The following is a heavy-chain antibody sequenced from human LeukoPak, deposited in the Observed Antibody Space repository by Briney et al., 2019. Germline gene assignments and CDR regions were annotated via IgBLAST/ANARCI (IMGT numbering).Heavy chain of an antibody. V-gene: IGHV4-39*07. CDR3: ARGSRLWPY. D-gene: IGHD5-18*01. CDR1: GGSISSGDYY. CDR2: INHSGST. J-gene: IGHJ4*02. Sequence: SGTLSLTCTVSGGSISSGDYYWSWIRQPPGRGLEWIGEINHSGSTNYNPSLKSRVTISVDTSKNQFSLKLSSVTAADTAVYYCARGSRLWPYWGQGTLVTVSS.